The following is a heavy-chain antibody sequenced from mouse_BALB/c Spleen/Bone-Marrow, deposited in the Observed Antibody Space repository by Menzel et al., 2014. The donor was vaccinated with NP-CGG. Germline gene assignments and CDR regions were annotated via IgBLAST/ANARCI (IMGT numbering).Heavy chain of an antibody. CDR3: ATGYYFDY. CDR1: GYTFTSYW. CDR2: INPSTGYT. V-gene: IGHV1-7*01. J-gene: IGHJ2*01. D-gene: IGHD4-1*01. Sequence: QVQLQQSGAELAKPGASVKMSCKASGYTFTSYWMHWVKQRPGQGLEWIGYINPSTGYTEYNQKFKDKATLTADKPSSTAYMQLSSLTSEDSAVYYCATGYYFDYWGQGTTLTVSS.